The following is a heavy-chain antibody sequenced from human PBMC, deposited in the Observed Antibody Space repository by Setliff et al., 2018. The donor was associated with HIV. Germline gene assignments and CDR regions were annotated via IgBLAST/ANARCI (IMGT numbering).Heavy chain of an antibody. CDR3: ARGRRVSSNYYYYYYMDV. J-gene: IGHJ6*03. Sequence: GGSLRLSCAASGFTFSDYWMTWVRQAPGRGLEWVANIKQDGSEKYCVDSVKGRFTISRDNAKNSLYLQMNSLGAEDTAVYYCARGRRVSSNYYYYYYMDVWGKGTTVTVSS. V-gene: IGHV3-7*03. CDR2: IKQDGSEK. D-gene: IGHD2-2*01. CDR1: GFTFSDYW.